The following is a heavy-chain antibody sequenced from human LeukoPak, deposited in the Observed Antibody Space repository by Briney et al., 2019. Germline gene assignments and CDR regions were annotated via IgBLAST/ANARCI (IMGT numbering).Heavy chain of an antibody. CDR2: ISGSGGST. D-gene: IGHD6-19*01. CDR1: GFDISYNY. V-gene: IGHV3-23*01. J-gene: IGHJ4*02. CDR3: VPIDSSGWYDLNAGGY. Sequence: HPGGSLRLSCAASGFDISYNYVGWVRQAPGKGLEWVSAISGSGGSTYYADSVKGRFTISRDNSKNTLYLQMNSLRAEDTAVYYCVPIDSSGWYDLNAGGYWGQGTLVTVSS.